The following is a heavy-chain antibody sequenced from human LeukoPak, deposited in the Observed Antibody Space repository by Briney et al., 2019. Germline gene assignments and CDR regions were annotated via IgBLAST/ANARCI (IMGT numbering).Heavy chain of an antibody. CDR1: GGSISRSSYY. CDR3: AGTVGATFPFDS. D-gene: IGHD1-26*01. V-gene: IGHV4-39*01. CDR2: FFYSGNT. Sequence: SETLSLTCTVSGGSISRSSYYWGWISQTPGKGLEWMGSFFYSGNTYYHPSLNSRVTISVETSKNQFSLRLSSVTAADTAVYYCAGTVGATFPFDSWGQGTLVTVSS. J-gene: IGHJ4*02.